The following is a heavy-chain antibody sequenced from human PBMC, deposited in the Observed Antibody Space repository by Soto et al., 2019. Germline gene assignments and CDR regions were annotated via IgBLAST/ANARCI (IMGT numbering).Heavy chain of an antibody. CDR3: ARAQSSGSYWLSFDY. D-gene: IGHD3-10*01. CDR1: GGSISSGGYY. V-gene: IGHV4-30-4*08. CDR2: IYYSGST. J-gene: IGHJ4*02. Sequence: QVQLQESGPGLVKPSQTLSLTCTVSGGSISSGGYYWSWIRQHPGKGLEWIGYIYYSGSTYYNPSLKSRVTISVDTSKNQFSLMLSSVTAADTAVYYCARAQSSGSYWLSFDYWGQGTLVTVSS.